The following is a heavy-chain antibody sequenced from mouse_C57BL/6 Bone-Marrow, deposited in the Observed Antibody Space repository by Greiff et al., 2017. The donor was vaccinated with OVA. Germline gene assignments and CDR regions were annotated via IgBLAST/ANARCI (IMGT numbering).Heavy chain of an antibody. D-gene: IGHD1-1*01. Sequence: EVQLVESGPELVKPGASVKIPCKASGYTFTDYNMDWVKQSHGKSLEWIGDINPNNGGTIYNQKFKGKATLTVDKSSSTAYMELRSLTSEDTAVYYCARVYYGSSPFDYWGQGTTLTVSS. V-gene: IGHV1-18*01. CDR1: GYTFTDYN. CDR3: ARVYYGSSPFDY. J-gene: IGHJ2*01. CDR2: INPNNGGT.